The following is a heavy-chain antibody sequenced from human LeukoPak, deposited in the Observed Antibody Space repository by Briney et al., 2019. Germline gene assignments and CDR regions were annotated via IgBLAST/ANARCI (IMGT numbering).Heavy chain of an antibody. V-gene: IGHV3-30*18. D-gene: IGHD5-12*01. J-gene: IGHJ3*02. Sequence: GRSLRLSCAASRFTFSSYGMHWVRQAPGKGLEWVAVISYDGSNKYYADSVKGRFTISRDNSKNTLYLQMNSLRAEDTAVYYCAKGGYSGYDRLGAFDIWGQGTMVTVSS. CDR2: ISYDGSNK. CDR3: AKGGYSGYDRLGAFDI. CDR1: RFTFSSYG.